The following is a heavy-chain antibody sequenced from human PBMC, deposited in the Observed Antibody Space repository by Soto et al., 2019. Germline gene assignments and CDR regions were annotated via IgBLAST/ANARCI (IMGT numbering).Heavy chain of an antibody. V-gene: IGHV3-30-3*01. J-gene: IGHJ5*02. CDR2: ISDDGTNK. D-gene: IGHD3-10*01. CDR3: PREGHGDWFDP. Sequence: QVHLVESGGGVVQPGRSLRLSCAASGSTFSTYAMHWVRQAPGKGLEWVATISDDGTNKYYADSVKGRFTISRDNSKDTLYLQMNSLRAEDTAVYYCPREGHGDWFDPWGQGTLVTVSS. CDR1: GSTFSTYA.